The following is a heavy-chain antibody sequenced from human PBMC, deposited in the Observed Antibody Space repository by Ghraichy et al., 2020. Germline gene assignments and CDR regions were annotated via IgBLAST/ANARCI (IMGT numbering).Heavy chain of an antibody. Sequence: GSLRLSCSVSGGSISSYYWSWIRQPAGKGLEWIGRIFVGGTTNYNPSLQSRVTMSVDTSTNQVSLRLTSVTAADTAVYYCVRDKKFTGTGSVVYWFDPWGQGILVTVSS. CDR1: GGSISSYY. CDR2: IFVGGTT. V-gene: IGHV4-4*07. J-gene: IGHJ5*02. D-gene: IGHD3/OR15-3a*01. CDR3: VRDKKFTGTGSVVYWFDP.